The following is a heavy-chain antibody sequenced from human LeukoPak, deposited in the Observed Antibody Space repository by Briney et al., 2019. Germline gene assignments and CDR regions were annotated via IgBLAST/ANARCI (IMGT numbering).Heavy chain of an antibody. CDR2: ISGSGGST. V-gene: IGHV3-23*01. CDR1: GFTFSSYA. J-gene: IGHJ5*02. D-gene: IGHD6-13*01. Sequence: GGSLRLSCAASGFTFSSYAMSWVRQAPGKGLEWVSAISGSGGSTYYADSVKGRFTISRDNSKNTLYLQMNSLRAEDTAVYYCAKDRSSSWYGEYNWFDPWGQGTLVTVSS. CDR3: AKDRSSSWYGEYNWFDP.